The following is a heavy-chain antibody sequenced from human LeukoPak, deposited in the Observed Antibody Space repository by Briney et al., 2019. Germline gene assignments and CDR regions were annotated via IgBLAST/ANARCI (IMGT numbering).Heavy chain of an antibody. CDR2: ITWNSDNI. D-gene: IGHD6-6*01. CDR1: GFTFDVYA. Sequence: GGSLGLSCAAPGFTFDVYAMHWVGQAPGKGLEWVSGITWNSDNIEYADSVKGRFTISRDNAKNSLYLQMNSLRVEDTAVYYCARGGAARPDFWGQGTLVTVSS. V-gene: IGHV3-9*01. J-gene: IGHJ4*02. CDR3: ARGGAARPDF.